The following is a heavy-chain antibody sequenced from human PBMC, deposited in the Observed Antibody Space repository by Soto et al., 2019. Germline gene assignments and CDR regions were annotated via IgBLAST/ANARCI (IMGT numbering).Heavy chain of an antibody. CDR3: ARHGPDQLFHY. V-gene: IGHV4-39*01. CDR1: GGSISSSSYY. CDR2: IYYSGST. Sequence: QLQLQESGPGLVKPSETLSLTCTVSGGSISSSSYYWGWIRQPPGKGLEGIGSIYYSGSTYYNPSIQSRVTISVDTSKNQCSLKLSSVTAADTAVYYCARHGPDQLFHYWGQGTLVTVSS. J-gene: IGHJ4*02. D-gene: IGHD1-1*01.